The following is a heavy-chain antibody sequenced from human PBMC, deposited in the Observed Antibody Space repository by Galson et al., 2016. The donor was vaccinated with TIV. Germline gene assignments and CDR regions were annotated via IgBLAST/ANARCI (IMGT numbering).Heavy chain of an antibody. Sequence: SVKVSCKASGGTLNSYTISWVRLAPGQGLEWMGRIIPLLGIGNHAQKFQNRVAITADRSTSAAYMELSSLKSEDTAVYYCAIYDSSGYYSAEFFQQWGQGTLLIVSS. CDR1: GGTLNSYT. CDR2: IIPLLGIG. CDR3: AIYDSSGYYSAEFFQQ. V-gene: IGHV1-69*02. D-gene: IGHD3-22*01. J-gene: IGHJ1*01.